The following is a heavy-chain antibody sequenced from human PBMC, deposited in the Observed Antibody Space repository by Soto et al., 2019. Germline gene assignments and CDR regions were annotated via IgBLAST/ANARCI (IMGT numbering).Heavy chain of an antibody. D-gene: IGHD6-19*01. Sequence: QVHLVESGGGVVQAGRSLRLSCTASGLTLNSFAIHWVRQAPGKGLEWVSVISEDGGNKYFAESVRGRFLISRDKSKNTVYLQMNSLRLEDTAVYFCARRLTRTVSALGYWCQGTLVSVSS. CDR2: ISEDGGNK. J-gene: IGHJ4*02. CDR1: GLTLNSFA. V-gene: IGHV3-30-3*01. CDR3: ARRLTRTVSALGY.